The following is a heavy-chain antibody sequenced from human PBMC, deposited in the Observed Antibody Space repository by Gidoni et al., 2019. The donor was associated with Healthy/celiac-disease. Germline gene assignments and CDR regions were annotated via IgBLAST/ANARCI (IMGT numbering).Heavy chain of an antibody. CDR2: IYHSGST. CDR1: GGSISSGGYS. V-gene: IGHV4-30-2*01. CDR3: AREAQGGTAMVYWFDP. J-gene: IGHJ5*02. Sequence: QLQLQESGSGLVKPSQTLSLTCAVSGGSISSGGYSWSWIRQPPGKGLEWIGYIYHSGSTYYNPSLKSRVTISVDRSKNQFSLKLSSVTDADTAVYYCAREAQGGTAMVYWFDPWGQGTLVTVSS. D-gene: IGHD5-18*01.